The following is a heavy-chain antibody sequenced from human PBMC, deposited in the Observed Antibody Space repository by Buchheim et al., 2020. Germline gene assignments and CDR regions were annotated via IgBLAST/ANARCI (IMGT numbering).Heavy chain of an antibody. Sequence: QVQLQESGPGLVKPSGTLSLTCAVSGGSISSSNWWSWVRQPPGRGLEWIGEIYHSGGTNYNPSLKSRVTIPVEKPKNQFFLKLSSVTAADTAVYYCARNPQEMGAPFYFDYWGRGIL. CDR2: IYHSGGT. D-gene: IGHD1-26*01. CDR1: GGSISSSNW. V-gene: IGHV4-4*02. J-gene: IGHJ4*02. CDR3: ARNPQEMGAPFYFDY.